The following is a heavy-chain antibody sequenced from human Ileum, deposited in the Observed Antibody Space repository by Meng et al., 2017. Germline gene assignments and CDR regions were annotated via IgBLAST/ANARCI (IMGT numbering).Heavy chain of an antibody. CDR3: ARDPSGGKFHYFDS. D-gene: IGHD2-15*01. CDR2: IHAGNGNR. Sequence: QVQLVQSGPDVKRPGASGKVSCKPSGATFTRFVIHWVRQAPGQRLEWMGWIHAGNGNRKYSQKFQGRVTFTTDTSATTAYLDLSSLRSEDTAVYYCARDPSGGKFHYFDSWGQGTLVTVSS. V-gene: IGHV1-3*01. J-gene: IGHJ4*02. CDR1: GATFTRFV.